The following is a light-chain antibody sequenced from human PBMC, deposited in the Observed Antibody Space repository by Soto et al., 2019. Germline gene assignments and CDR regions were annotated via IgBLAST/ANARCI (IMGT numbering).Light chain of an antibody. CDR1: QSISTY. CDR2: AAS. Sequence: DVQLTQCPSPLSASVGDRVAITCLASQSISTYLNWYQQKPGKAPKVLIYAASNLQSGVPPRFSGSGSGTDFTLTISSLQPEDVATYFCQQSYRTPITFGQGTRLEV. V-gene: IGKV1-39*01. J-gene: IGKJ5*01. CDR3: QQSYRTPIT.